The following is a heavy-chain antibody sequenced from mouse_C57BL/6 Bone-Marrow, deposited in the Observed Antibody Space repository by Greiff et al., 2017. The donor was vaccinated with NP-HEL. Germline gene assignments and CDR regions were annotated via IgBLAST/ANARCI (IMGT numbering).Heavy chain of an antibody. J-gene: IGHJ3*01. CDR1: GYTFTSYW. CDR2: INPSSGYT. V-gene: IGHV1-7*01. CDR3: AVLGFAY. Sequence: QVQLQESGAELAKPGASVKLSCKASGYTFTSYWMHWVKQRPGQGLEWIGYINPSSGYTKSNQKFKDKATLTVDKSSSTAYMQLSSLTYEDCAVYYCAVLGFAYWGQGTLVTVSA.